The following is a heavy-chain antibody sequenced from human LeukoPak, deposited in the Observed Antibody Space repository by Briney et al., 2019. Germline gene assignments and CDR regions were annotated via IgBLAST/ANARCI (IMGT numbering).Heavy chain of an antibody. CDR2: ISWNSGSI. D-gene: IGHD5-24*01. CDR1: GFTFDDYA. Sequence: PGGSLRLSCAASGFTFDDYAMHWVRQAPGKGLEWVSGISWNSGSIGYADSVKGRFTISRDNAKNSLYLQMNSLRAEDTAVYYCARDGGGGYNFLFDYWGQGTLVTVSS. J-gene: IGHJ4*02. CDR3: ARDGGGGYNFLFDY. V-gene: IGHV3-9*01.